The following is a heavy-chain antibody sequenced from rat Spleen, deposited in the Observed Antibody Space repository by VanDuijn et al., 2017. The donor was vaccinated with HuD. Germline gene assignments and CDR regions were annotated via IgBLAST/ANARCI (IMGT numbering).Heavy chain of an antibody. Sequence: EVQLVESGGGLVQPGRSLKLSCAASGFTFSDYNMAWVRQAPKKGLEWVATISYDGSNTYYRDSVKGRFTISKDNAKNTLFLQMDSLRSEDTATYYCETDRRYYEYTLDYWGQGVMVTVSS. D-gene: IGHD1-9*01. CDR2: ISYDGSNT. CDR3: ETDRRYYEYTLDY. CDR1: GFTFSDYN. J-gene: IGHJ2*01. V-gene: IGHV5S10*01.